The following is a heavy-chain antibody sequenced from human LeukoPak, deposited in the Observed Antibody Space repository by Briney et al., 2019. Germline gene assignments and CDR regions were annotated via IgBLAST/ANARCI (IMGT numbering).Heavy chain of an antibody. CDR2: INNGGSTK. CDR3: AKGPSYCGGGYCHLNY. Sequence: GGSLRLSCAASGFTFSTYSMSWVRQAPGKGLEWVSDINNGGSTKYNADSVKGRFTISRDNSKNSLYLQMNSLRAEDTAVYYLAKGPSYCGGGYCHLNYWGQGTVVTVSS. V-gene: IGHV3-48*04. J-gene: IGHJ4*02. D-gene: IGHD2-21*01. CDR1: GFTFSTYS.